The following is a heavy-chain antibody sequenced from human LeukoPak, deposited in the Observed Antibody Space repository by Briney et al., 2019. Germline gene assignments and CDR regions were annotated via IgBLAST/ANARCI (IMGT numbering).Heavy chain of an antibody. CDR1: GGSISSYY. J-gene: IGHJ2*01. Sequence: PSETLSLTCTVSGGSISSYYWSWIRQPPGKGLEWIGYIYYSGSTNYNPSLKSRVTISVDTSKNQFSLKLSSVTAADTAVYYCASLHYYDSSGYAHFDLWGRGTLVTVSS. D-gene: IGHD3-22*01. CDR3: ASLHYYDSSGYAHFDL. V-gene: IGHV4-59*12. CDR2: IYYSGST.